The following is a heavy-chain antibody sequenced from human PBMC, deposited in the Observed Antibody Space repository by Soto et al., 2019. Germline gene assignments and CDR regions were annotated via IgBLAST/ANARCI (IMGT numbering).Heavy chain of an antibody. CDR1: GFTLSDYA. Sequence: GGSLRLSCAASGFTLSDYAIHWVRQAPGKGLEWVALISYDGSSKYYADSVKGRFTISRDNAKNSLYLQMNSLRDEDTAVYYCARDPDYYDSSGYYPEYFQHWGQGTLVTVSS. CDR3: ARDPDYYDSSGYYPEYFQH. CDR2: ISYDGSSK. D-gene: IGHD3-22*01. J-gene: IGHJ1*01. V-gene: IGHV3-30-3*01.